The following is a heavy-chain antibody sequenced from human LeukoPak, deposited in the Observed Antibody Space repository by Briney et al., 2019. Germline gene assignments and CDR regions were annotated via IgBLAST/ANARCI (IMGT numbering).Heavy chain of an antibody. CDR2: ISSSSSTI. CDR1: GFTFSSYS. J-gene: IGHJ6*03. Sequence: GGSLRLSCAASGFTFSSYSMNWVRQAPGKGLEWVSYISSSSSTIYYADSVKGRFTISRDNAKNSLYLQMNSLRAEDTAVYYCARVVIGVVLNYYYYYMGVWGKGTTVTVSS. CDR3: ARVVIGVVLNYYYYYMGV. V-gene: IGHV3-48*01. D-gene: IGHD2/OR15-2a*01.